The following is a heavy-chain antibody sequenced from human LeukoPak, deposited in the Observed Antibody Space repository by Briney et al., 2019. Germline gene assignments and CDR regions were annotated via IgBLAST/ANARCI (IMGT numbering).Heavy chain of an antibody. CDR1: GYTFPSYG. J-gene: IGHJ6*02. CDR2: ISAYNGNT. D-gene: IGHD6-19*01. V-gene: IGHV1-18*01. CDR3: ARNHIAVAGTRGYYYYYGMDV. Sequence: GASVKVSCKASGYTFPSYGVTWVRQAPGQGLEWMGWISAYNGNTNYAQKLQGRVTMTTDTSTSTAYMELRSLRSDDTAVYYCARNHIAVAGTRGYYYYYGMDVWGQGTTVTVSS.